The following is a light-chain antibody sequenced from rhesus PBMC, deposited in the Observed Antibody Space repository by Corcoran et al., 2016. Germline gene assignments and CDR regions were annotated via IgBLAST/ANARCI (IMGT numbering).Light chain of an antibody. V-gene: IGLV3S11*01. CDR3: GSWDNSGNHYI. Sequence: SSGLTQEPALSVALGHTVRMTCQGDSLKTYYASWYQQKPGQVPVLVIYGNTNRPSGIPGQFSGSWSGNTGSLTITGAQEEDEADYYCGSWDNSGNHYIFGAGTRLTVL. J-gene: IGLJ1*01. CDR2: GNT. CDR1: SLKTYY.